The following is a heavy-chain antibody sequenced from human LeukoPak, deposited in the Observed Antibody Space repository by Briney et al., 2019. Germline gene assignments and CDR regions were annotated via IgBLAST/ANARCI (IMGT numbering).Heavy chain of an antibody. CDR3: ARSLGLPDDY. CDR1: GGSISSYY. Sequence: KTSETLSLTCTVSGGSISSYYWSWIRQPPGKGLEWIGYIYYSGSTNYNPSLKSRVTISVDTSKNQFSLKLSSVTAADTAVYYCARSLGLPDDYWGQGTLVTVSS. D-gene: IGHD5-18*01. J-gene: IGHJ4*02. V-gene: IGHV4-59*01. CDR2: IYYSGST.